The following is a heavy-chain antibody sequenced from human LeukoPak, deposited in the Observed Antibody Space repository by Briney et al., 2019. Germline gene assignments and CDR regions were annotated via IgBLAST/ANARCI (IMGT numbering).Heavy chain of an antibody. CDR2: IIPIFGTA. J-gene: IGHJ4*02. D-gene: IGHD5-18*01. Sequence: ASVKVSCKASGGTFSSYAISWVRQAPGQGLEWMGGIIPIFGTANYAQKFQGRVTITADESTSTAYMELSSLRSEDTAVYYCARDWDSYGAFDNWGQGTLVTVSS. CDR3: ARDWDSYGAFDN. V-gene: IGHV1-69*13. CDR1: GGTFSSYA.